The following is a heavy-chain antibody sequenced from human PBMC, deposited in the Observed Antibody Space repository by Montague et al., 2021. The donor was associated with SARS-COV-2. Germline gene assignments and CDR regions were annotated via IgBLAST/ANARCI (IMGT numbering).Heavy chain of an antibody. V-gene: IGHV4-61*02. J-gene: IGHJ6*02. D-gene: IGHD4-17*01. CDR1: GGSIRSCSYY. CDR3: ARDYGDYSYYYGLDV. Sequence: TLSLTCTVSGGSIRSCSYYWSWIRQPAGKGLDWIVRIYSSGSTNYNPSLKSRVTMSVDTSKNQFSLKVSSVTAADTAVYDCARDYGDYSYYYGLDVWGQGTTVTVSS. CDR2: IYSSGST.